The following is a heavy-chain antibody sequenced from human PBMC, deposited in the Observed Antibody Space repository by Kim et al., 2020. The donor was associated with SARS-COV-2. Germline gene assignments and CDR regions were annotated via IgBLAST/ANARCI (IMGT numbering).Heavy chain of an antibody. Sequence: GGSLRLSCAASGFTFSNAWMSWVRQAPGKGLEWVGRIKSKTDGGTTDYAAPVKGRFTISRDDSKNTLYLQMNSLKTEDTAVYYCTTGANYYDSSGYCGYWGQGTLVTVSS. D-gene: IGHD3-22*01. J-gene: IGHJ4*02. CDR2: IKSKTDGGTT. CDR3: TTGANYYDSSGYCGY. V-gene: IGHV3-15*01. CDR1: GFTFSNAW.